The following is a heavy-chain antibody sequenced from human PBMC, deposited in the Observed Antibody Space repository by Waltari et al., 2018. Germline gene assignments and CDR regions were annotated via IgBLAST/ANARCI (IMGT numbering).Heavy chain of an antibody. CDR2: IYHSGST. CDR3: AGGVVIAAFDY. CDR1: GYSISSGYF. J-gene: IGHJ4*02. V-gene: IGHV4-38-2*01. D-gene: IGHD2-21*01. Sequence: QVQLQESGPGLVKPSETLSLTCAVPGYSISSGYFRGWIRQPPGKGLEWIGSIYHSGSTYYNPSLKSRVTISVDTSKNQFSLKLSSVTAADTAVYYCAGGVVIAAFDYWGQGTLVTVSS.